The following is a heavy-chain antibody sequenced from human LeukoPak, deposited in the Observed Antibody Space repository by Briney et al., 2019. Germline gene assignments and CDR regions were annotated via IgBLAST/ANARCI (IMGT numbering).Heavy chain of an antibody. CDR1: GGSISSYY. CDR3: ASVPDGYWAFDI. Sequence: SETLSLTCTVSGGSISSYYWSWIRQPPGKGLEWIGYIYYSESTNYNPSLRSRVTISVDTSKNQFSLKLSSVTAADTAVYYCASVPDGYWAFDIWGQGTMVTVSS. D-gene: IGHD3-22*01. CDR2: IYYSEST. V-gene: IGHV4-59*12. J-gene: IGHJ3*02.